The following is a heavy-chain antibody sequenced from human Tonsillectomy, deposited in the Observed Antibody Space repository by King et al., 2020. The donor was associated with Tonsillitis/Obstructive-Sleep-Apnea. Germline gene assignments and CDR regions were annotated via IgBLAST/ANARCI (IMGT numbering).Heavy chain of an antibody. CDR2: ISGRGSST. D-gene: IGHD1-14*01. CDR3: ATDLTELPWFDP. J-gene: IGHJ5*02. Sequence: VQLVESGGGLVQPGGSLRLSCAASGFIFNNYVMTWVRQAPGKGLEWVSGISGRGSSTYYADSVKGRFTISRDNSKNTIYLQMNSLRAEDTAVYYCATDLTELPWFDPWGQGTQVTVSS. V-gene: IGHV3-23*04. CDR1: GFIFNNYV.